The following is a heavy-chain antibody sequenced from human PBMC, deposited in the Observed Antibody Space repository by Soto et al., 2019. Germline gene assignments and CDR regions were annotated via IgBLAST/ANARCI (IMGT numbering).Heavy chain of an antibody. D-gene: IGHD2-15*01. Sequence: PGGPLSLSCAAFGFTLSSYALHWVGKAPGKGLEGVAVISYDGSNKYYAASVKGRFTISRDNSKNTLYLQMNSLRAEDTAVYYCARDMEYCSGGSCYHFDYWGKGTLVTV. CDR3: ARDMEYCSGGSCYHFDY. J-gene: IGHJ4*02. CDR2: ISYDGSNK. CDR1: GFTLSSYA. V-gene: IGHV3-30-3*01.